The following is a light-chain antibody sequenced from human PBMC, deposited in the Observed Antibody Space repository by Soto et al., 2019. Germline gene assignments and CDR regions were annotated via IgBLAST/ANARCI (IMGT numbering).Light chain of an antibody. CDR1: SSDVGGYNY. V-gene: IGLV2-14*03. Sequence: QSALTQPASVSGSPGQSITISCTGTSSDVGGYNYVSWYQQHPGKAPKLMIYDVSNRPSGVSSRFSGSKSGNTASLTISGLHADDEADYYCSSYTSNNTRVFGGGTKLTVL. CDR2: DVS. CDR3: SSYTSNNTRV. J-gene: IGLJ3*02.